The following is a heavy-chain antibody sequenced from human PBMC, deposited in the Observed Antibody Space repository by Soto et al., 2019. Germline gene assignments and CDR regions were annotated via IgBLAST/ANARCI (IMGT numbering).Heavy chain of an antibody. CDR1: GFTFSSYW. Sequence: EVQLVESGGGLVQPGGSLRLSCAASGFTFSSYWMNWVRQAPGKGLEWVANIKQDGTEKHYVDSVKDRFTISRDNAKSSLHLRLNSLRADDTAVYYCAGGTGWFIVDWGQGTLVTVSS. V-gene: IGHV3-7*02. D-gene: IGHD6-19*01. CDR3: AGGTGWFIVD. J-gene: IGHJ4*02. CDR2: IKQDGTEK.